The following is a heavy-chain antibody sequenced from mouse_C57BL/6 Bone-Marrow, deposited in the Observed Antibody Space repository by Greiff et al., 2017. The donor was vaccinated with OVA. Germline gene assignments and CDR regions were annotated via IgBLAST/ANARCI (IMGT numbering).Heavy chain of an antibody. D-gene: IGHD2-4*01. CDR3: SEDSAVYYCACYGYDYDGGDYYAMDY. Sequence: VQLQQSGPELARPWASVKISCQAFYTFSRRVHFAIRDTNYWMQWVKQRPGQGLEWIGAIYPGHGVPCYNQKFKGKATLTADKSSRAAYMQLSSLTSEDSAVYYCACYGYDYDGGDYYAMDYWGQGTSVTVSS. V-gene: IGHV1-87*01. J-gene: IGHJ4*01. CDR2: GQGLEWIG. CDR1: YTFSRRVH.